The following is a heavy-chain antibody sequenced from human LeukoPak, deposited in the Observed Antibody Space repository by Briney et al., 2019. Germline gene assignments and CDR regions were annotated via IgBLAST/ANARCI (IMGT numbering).Heavy chain of an antibody. CDR1: GFTFSRYG. D-gene: IGHD3-16*01. Sequence: GGSLRLSCAASGFTFSRYGLHWVRQAPGKGLEWVAFIRDDGSTRYYADSVKGRFTVSRDNSKNTLYLQMDSLRTEDAAVYYCAKVPHSWGLFDSWGQGTLVTVSS. V-gene: IGHV3-30*02. CDR2: IRDDGSTR. J-gene: IGHJ4*02. CDR3: AKVPHSWGLFDS.